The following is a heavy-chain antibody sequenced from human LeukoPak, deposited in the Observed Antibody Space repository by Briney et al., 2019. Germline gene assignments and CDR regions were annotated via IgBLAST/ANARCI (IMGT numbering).Heavy chain of an antibody. V-gene: IGHV4-39*07. Sequence: SETLSLTFTVSGGSISSSSYYWGWIRQPPGKGLEWIGSIYYSGSTYYNPSLKSRVTISVDTSKNQFSLKLSSVTAADTAVYYCARERSYGSGFRWYYGMDVWGQGTTVTVSS. CDR1: GGSISSSSYY. D-gene: IGHD3-10*01. J-gene: IGHJ6*02. CDR2: IYYSGST. CDR3: ARERSYGSGFRWYYGMDV.